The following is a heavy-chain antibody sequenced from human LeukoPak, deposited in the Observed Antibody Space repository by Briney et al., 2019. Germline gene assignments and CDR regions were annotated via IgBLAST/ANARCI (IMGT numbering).Heavy chain of an antibody. V-gene: IGHV4-4*07. CDR2: IYTSGST. CDR3: ARDPAVTRGGWFDP. Sequence: SETLSLTCTVSGGSISSYYWSWIRQPAGEGLEWIGRIYTSGSTNYNPSLKSRVTISVDTSKNQFSLKLSSVTAADTAVYYCARDPAVTRGGWFDPWGQGTLVTVSS. J-gene: IGHJ5*02. D-gene: IGHD4-17*01. CDR1: GGSISSYY.